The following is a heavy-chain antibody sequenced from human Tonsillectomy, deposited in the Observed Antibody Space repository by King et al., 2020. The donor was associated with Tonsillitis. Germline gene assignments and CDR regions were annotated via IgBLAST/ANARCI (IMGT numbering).Heavy chain of an antibody. V-gene: IGHV4-61*02. CDR3: ARVLSWYENWFDP. Sequence: VQLQESGPGLVKPSQNLSLTCTVSGDSIGSGSHYWGWIRQPAGKGLEFIGRIFSSGNTNYNPSLKSRVTMSVDTSKNQFSLKLSSMTAADTAVYYCARVLSWYENWFDPWGQGTLVTVSS. CDR2: IFSSGNT. J-gene: IGHJ5*02. D-gene: IGHD6-13*01. CDR1: GDSIGSGSHY.